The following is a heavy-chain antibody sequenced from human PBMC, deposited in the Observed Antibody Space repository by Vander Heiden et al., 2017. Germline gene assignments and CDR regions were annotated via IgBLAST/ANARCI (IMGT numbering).Heavy chain of an antibody. J-gene: IGHJ6*02. D-gene: IGHD3-10*01. Sequence: VQLVESGGGLVKPGGSLGPSCAASGFTFRSHCMNWLRQAPGKGLEWVSSISSSSSYIYYADSVKGRFTISRDNAKNSLYLQMNSLKAEDTAVYYCARDSVQDGMDVWGQGTTVTVSS. V-gene: IGHV3-21*01. CDR2: ISSSSSYI. CDR3: ARDSVQDGMDV. CDR1: GFTFRSHC.